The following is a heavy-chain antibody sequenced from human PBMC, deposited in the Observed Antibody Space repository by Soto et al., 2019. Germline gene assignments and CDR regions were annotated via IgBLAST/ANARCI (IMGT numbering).Heavy chain of an antibody. CDR1: GGSISSYY. D-gene: IGHD4-4*01. Sequence: SETLSLTCTVSGGSISSYYWSWIRQPPGKGLEWIGYIYYSGSTNYNPSLKSRVTISVDTSKNQFSLKLSSVTAADTAVYYCARYTRGSNLFDYWGQGTLVTVSS. CDR2: IYYSGST. J-gene: IGHJ4*02. CDR3: ARYTRGSNLFDY. V-gene: IGHV4-59*01.